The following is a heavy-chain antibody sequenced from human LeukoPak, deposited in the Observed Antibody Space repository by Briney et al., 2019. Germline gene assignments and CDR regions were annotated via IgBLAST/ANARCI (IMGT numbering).Heavy chain of an antibody. CDR1: GGSFSGYY. D-gene: IGHD1-1*01. CDR3: ARGRAGTTDTP. Sequence: SETLSLTCAVYGGSFSGYYWSWIRQPPGKGLEWIGEINHSGSNNYNPSLKGGVTISVDTPKTQFSLKLSSVTAADTAVYYCARGRAGTTDTPWGQGTLVTVSS. CDR2: INHSGSN. J-gene: IGHJ4*02. V-gene: IGHV4-34*01.